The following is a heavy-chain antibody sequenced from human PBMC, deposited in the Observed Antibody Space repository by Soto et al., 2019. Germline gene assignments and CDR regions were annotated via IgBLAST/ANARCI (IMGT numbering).Heavy chain of an antibody. J-gene: IGHJ6*02. D-gene: IGHD3-22*01. CDR1: GGFISSSSYY. CDR3: ARDYYYDSRGYPGAYYYGMDV. CDR2: IYYNGAT. Sequence: SETLSLTCTVSGGFISSSSYYWGWIRQPPGKGLEWIGSIYYNGATHYNPSLKSRVTISGDTSKNQLSLKLSSVTAADTAVYYCARDYYYDSRGYPGAYYYGMDVWGQGTTVTVSS. V-gene: IGHV4-39*07.